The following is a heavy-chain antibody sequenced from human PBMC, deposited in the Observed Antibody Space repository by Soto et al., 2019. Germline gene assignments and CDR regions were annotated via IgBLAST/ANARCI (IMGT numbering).Heavy chain of an antibody. CDR2: MNPNSGNT. CDR1: GYTFTSYD. Sequence: ASVKVSCKASGYTFTSYDINWVRQATGQGLEWMGWMNPNSGNTGYAQKFQGRVTMTRNTSISTAYMELSSLRSEDTAVYYCASANTSGSYPRGYYYYYYSMAVWGKGTTVTVSS. D-gene: IGHD3-10*01. J-gene: IGHJ6*03. CDR3: ASANTSGSYPRGYYYYYYSMAV. V-gene: IGHV1-8*01.